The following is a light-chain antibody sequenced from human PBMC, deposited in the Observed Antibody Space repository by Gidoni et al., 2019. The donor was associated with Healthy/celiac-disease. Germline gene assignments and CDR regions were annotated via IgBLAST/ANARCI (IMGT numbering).Light chain of an antibody. J-gene: IGKJ2*01. CDR2: LGS. V-gene: IGKV2-28*01. Sequence: IVMTQSPLSLPVTPGAPASISCRSSQSLLHSNGYNYLDWDLQKPGQSPQLLIYLGSNRASGVPDRFSGSGSGTDFTLKISRVEAEDVGVYYCMQALQTPPYTFGQGTKLDIK. CDR1: QSLLHSNGYNY. CDR3: MQALQTPPYT.